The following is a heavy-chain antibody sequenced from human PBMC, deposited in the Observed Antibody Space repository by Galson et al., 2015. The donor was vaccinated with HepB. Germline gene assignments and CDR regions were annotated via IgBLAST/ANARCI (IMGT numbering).Heavy chain of an antibody. CDR3: ASNAGYSYGYGDYYYYYMDV. CDR1: GYSFTSYW. V-gene: IGHV5-10-1*01. D-gene: IGHD5-18*01. J-gene: IGHJ6*03. Sequence: SGAEVKKPGESLRISCKGSGYSFTSYWISWVRQMPGKGLEWMGRIDPSDSYTNYSPSFQGHVTISADKSISTAYLQWSSLKASDTAMYYCASNAGYSYGYGDYYYYYMDVWGKGTTVTVSS. CDR2: IDPSDSYT.